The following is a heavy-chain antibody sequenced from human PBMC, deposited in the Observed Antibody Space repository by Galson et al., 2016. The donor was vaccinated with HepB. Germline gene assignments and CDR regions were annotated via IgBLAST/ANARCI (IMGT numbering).Heavy chain of an antibody. CDR1: GFTFSSYG. J-gene: IGHJ4*02. CDR2: LWYDGSHP. Sequence: SLRLSCAASGFTFSSYGMHWVRQAPGKGLEWMAVLWYDGSHPSSADSVKGRFTISRDNSKNALYLQMNSLRAEDTAVYYCARGVGYGSGSHFDYWGQGTLVTVSS. CDR3: ARGVGYGSGSHFDY. D-gene: IGHD3-10*01. V-gene: IGHV3-33*01.